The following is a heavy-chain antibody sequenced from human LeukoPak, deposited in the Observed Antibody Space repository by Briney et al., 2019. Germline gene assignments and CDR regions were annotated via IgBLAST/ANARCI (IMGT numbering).Heavy chain of an antibody. CDR1: GFTFSSYA. J-gene: IGHJ5*02. V-gene: IGHV3-7*01. D-gene: IGHD7-27*01. CDR2: IDQDGRDK. Sequence: PGGSLRLSCAASGFTFSSYAMHWVRQAPGKGLEWVATIDQDGRDKFSVDSVKGRFTISRDNARNSMYLQMKSLRVEDTAVYYCAKTSLGWLDPWGQGALVTVSS. CDR3: AKTSLGWLDP.